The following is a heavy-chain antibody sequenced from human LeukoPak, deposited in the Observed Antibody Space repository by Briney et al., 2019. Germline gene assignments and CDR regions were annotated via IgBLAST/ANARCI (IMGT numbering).Heavy chain of an antibody. CDR2: TIPIFGTA. CDR1: GGTFISYA. Sequence: SVKVSCKASGGTFISYAISWVRQAPGQGLEWMGGTIPIFGTANYAQKFQGRVTITADESTSTAYMELSSLRSEDTAVYYCARDRYYYDSSGYYHSYFDYWGQGTLVTVSS. CDR3: ARDRYYYDSSGYYHSYFDY. V-gene: IGHV1-69*13. D-gene: IGHD3-22*01. J-gene: IGHJ4*02.